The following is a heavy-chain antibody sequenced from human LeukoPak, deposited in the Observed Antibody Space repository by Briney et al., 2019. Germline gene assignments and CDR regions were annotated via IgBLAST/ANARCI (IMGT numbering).Heavy chain of an antibody. V-gene: IGHV4-34*01. J-gene: IGHJ6*02. CDR2: INHSGST. D-gene: IGHD2-21*02. Sequence: SETLSLTCAVYGGSFSGYYWSWIRQPPRKGLEWIGEINHSGSTNYNPSLKSRVTISVDTSKNQFSLKLSSVTAADTAVYYCARATPHIVVVTTIWSYYGMDVWGQGTTVTVSS. CDR1: GGSFSGYY. CDR3: ARATPHIVVVTTIWSYYGMDV.